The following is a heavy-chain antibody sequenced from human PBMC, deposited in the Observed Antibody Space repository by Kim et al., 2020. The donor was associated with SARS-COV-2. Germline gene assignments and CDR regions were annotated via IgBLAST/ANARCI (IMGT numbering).Heavy chain of an antibody. J-gene: IGHJ6*02. CDR3: ATPLGYCSGGSCSRDPFYGMDV. CDR2: ISGSGGST. V-gene: IGHV3-23*01. Sequence: GGSLRLSCAASGFTFSSYAMSWVRQAPGKGLEWVSAISGSGGSTYYADSVKGRFTISRDNSKNTLYLQMNSLRAEDTAVYYCATPLGYCSGGSCSRDPFYGMDVWGQGTTVTVSS. D-gene: IGHD2-15*01. CDR1: GFTFSSYA.